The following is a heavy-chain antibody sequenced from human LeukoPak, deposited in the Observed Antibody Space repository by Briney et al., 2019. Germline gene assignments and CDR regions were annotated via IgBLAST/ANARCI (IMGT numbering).Heavy chain of an antibody. Sequence: GGSLRLSCAASGFTVSSDFMIWVRQPPGRGLELVSILYGRINTYYGGSVKDRFSISRDNSKNTLYLQMNSLMAADTAVYYCARQRGTTVTTYQVNWGQGTLVAVS. CDR1: GFTVSSDF. CDR3: ARQRGTTVTTYQVN. V-gene: IGHV3-66*04. J-gene: IGHJ4*02. D-gene: IGHD4-11*01. CDR2: LYGRINT.